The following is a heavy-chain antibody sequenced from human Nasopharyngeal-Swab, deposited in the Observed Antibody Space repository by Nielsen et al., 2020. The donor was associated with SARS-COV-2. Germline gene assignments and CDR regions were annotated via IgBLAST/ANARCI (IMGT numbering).Heavy chain of an antibody. CDR2: IDHSDSYT. D-gene: IGHD6-19*01. V-gene: IGHV5-10-1*04. CDR1: GYSFPSYW. Sequence: GESLKISCKGSGYSFPSYWINWVRQMPGKGLEWMGRIDHSDSYTNYSPSFQGQVTISADKSIITAYLQWSSLKASDTAMYYCARLGNSSGWSFDYWGQGTLVTVSS. J-gene: IGHJ4*02. CDR3: ARLGNSSGWSFDY.